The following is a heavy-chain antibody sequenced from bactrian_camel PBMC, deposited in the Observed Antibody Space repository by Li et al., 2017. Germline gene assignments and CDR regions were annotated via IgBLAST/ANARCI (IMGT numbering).Heavy chain of an antibody. CDR3: AADWQKLQPYRGHICNWYGGNYDN. CDR1: EFAYSSNC. CDR2: TDQGSGRT. Sequence: HVQLVESGGGSVQAGGSLRLSCVASEFAYSSNCMAWFRQRPGNEREGIATTDQGSGRTTYADSVKGRFTISRDNAKRTLYLHMTTLEPEDTAIYYCAADWQKLQPYRGHICNWYGGNYDNWGQGTQVTVS. V-gene: IGHV3-3*01. D-gene: IGHD6*01. J-gene: IGHJ4*01.